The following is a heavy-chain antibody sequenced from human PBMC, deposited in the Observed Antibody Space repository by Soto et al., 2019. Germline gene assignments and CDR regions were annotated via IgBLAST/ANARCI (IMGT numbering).Heavy chain of an antibody. CDR3: TRDFDWLLHDAFDI. CDR1: GFTFGDYA. Sequence: GGSLRLSCTASGFTFGDYAMSWFRQAPGKGLEWVGFIRSKAYGGTTEYAASVKGRFTISRDDSKSIAYLQMNSLKTEDTAVYYCTRDFDWLLHDAFDIWGQGTMVTV. CDR2: IRSKAYGGTT. J-gene: IGHJ3*02. D-gene: IGHD3-9*01. V-gene: IGHV3-49*03.